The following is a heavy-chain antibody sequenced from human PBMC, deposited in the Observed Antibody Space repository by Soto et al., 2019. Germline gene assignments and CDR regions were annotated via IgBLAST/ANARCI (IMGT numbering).Heavy chain of an antibody. CDR2: IYQSGST. D-gene: IGHD3-16*01. V-gene: IGHV4-30-2*01. CDR3: ARVPSPFDYYYAMDV. CDR1: GGSLSSSAYS. J-gene: IGHJ6*02. Sequence: SETLSLTCAVSGGSLSSSAYSWSWIRQPPGKGLEWIGFIYQSGSTYYNKSLKSRVNMSLDRPKNQFSLKLSSVTAADTALYFCARVPSPFDYYYAMDVWGQGTTVTVSS.